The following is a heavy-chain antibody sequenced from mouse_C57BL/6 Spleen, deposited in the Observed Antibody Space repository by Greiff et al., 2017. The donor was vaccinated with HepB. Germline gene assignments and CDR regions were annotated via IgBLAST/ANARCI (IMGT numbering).Heavy chain of an antibody. CDR3: ARADYGSSYLYYFDY. J-gene: IGHJ2*01. D-gene: IGHD1-1*01. V-gene: IGHV5-4*03. CDR2: ISDGGSYT. CDR1: GFTFSSYA. Sequence: EVKVEESGGGLVKPGGSLKLSCAASGFTFSSYAMSWVRQTPEKRLEWVATISDGGSYTYYPDNVKGRFTISRDNAKNNLYLQMSHLKSEDTAMYYCARADYGSSYLYYFDYWGQGTTLTVSS.